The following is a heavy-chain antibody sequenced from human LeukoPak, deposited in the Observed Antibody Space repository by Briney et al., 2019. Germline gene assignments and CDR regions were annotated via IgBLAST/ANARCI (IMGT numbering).Heavy chain of an antibody. CDR3: ARVTRLRWELHRSYWYFQL. J-gene: IGHJ2*01. D-gene: IGHD1-26*01. V-gene: IGHV4-4*07. CDR1: GGSISSYY. Sequence: SETLSLTCTVSGGSISSYYWSWIRQPAGKGLEWIGRIYTSGSTNYNPSLKSRVTMSVDTSKNQFSLKLSSVTAADTAVYYCARVTRLRWELHRSYWYFQLWGRGTLVTVSS. CDR2: IYTSGST.